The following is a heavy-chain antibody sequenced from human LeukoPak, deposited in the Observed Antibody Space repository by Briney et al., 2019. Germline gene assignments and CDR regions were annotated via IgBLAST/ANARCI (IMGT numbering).Heavy chain of an antibody. CDR3: ARARPYYDILTGHYTINCFDY. D-gene: IGHD3-9*01. J-gene: IGHJ4*02. CDR1: GFTFSSYG. V-gene: IGHV3-21*04. CDR2: ISSSSSYI. Sequence: GGSLRLSCAASGFTFSSYGMNWVRQAPGKGLEWVSSISSSSSYIYYADSVKGRFTVSRDNAKNSLYLQMNSLRAEDTAVYYCARARPYYDILTGHYTINCFDYWGQGTLVTVSS.